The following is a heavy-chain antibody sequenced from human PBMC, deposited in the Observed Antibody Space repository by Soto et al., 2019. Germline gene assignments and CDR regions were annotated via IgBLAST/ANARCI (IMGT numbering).Heavy chain of an antibody. Sequence: GGSLRLSCAASGFTFSSYGMHWVRQAPGKGLEWVAVISYDGSNKYYADSVKGRFTISRDNSKNTLYLQMNSLRAEDTAVYYCAKNYDILTGYTPLMDVWGKGTTVTVSS. CDR1: GFTFSSYG. CDR3: AKNYDILTGYTPLMDV. D-gene: IGHD3-9*01. J-gene: IGHJ6*03. V-gene: IGHV3-30*18. CDR2: ISYDGSNK.